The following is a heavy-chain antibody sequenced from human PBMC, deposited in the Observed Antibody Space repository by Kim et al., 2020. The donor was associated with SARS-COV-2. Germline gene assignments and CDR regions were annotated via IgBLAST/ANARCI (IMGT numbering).Heavy chain of an antibody. V-gene: IGHV3-30*18. CDR1: GFTFSNYG. D-gene: IGHD3-22*01. Sequence: GGSLRLSCAASGFTFSNYGMHWVRQAPGEGLEWVALISFDAGNRFYADSVRGRFTISRDNSKNILYLQMNSLRDDDTAVYYCAKGEPNDYYDSSGPGFWGQGTLVAVSS. CDR2: ISFDAGNR. CDR3: AKGEPNDYYDSSGPGF. J-gene: IGHJ4*02.